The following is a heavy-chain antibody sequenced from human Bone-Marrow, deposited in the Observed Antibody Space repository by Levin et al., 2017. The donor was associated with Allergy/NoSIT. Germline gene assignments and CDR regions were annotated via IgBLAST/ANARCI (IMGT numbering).Heavy chain of an antibody. Sequence: PGGSLRLSCEASGFIFSSYDMHWVRQAPGKGPEWVAKIGFNGKNKQYADSVKGRFTISRETMRRTLYLEMKSLTVEDTAIYYCARESTEPLWGQGTLVSVSS. V-gene: IGHV3-33*01. CDR1: GFIFSSYD. J-gene: IGHJ4*02. CDR3: ARESTEPL. CDR2: IGFNGKNK. D-gene: IGHD1-14*01.